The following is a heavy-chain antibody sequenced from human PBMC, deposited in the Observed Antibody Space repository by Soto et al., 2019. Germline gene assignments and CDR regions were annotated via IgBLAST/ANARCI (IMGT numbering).Heavy chain of an antibody. J-gene: IGHJ4*02. D-gene: IGHD5-18*01. V-gene: IGHV3-23*01. CDR3: AKDHYSYGPFDY. CDR1: GFTFSSYA. CDR2: ISGSGGST. Sequence: PGGSLRLSCAASGFTFSSYAMSWVRQAPGKGLEWVSAISGSGGSTYHADSVKGRFTISRDNSKNTLNLQMNSLRAEDTAVYYCAKDHYSYGPFDYWGQGTLVTVSS.